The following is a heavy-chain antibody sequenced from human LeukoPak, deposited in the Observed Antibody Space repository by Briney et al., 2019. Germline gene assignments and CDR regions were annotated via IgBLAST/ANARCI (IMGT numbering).Heavy chain of an antibody. J-gene: IGHJ4*02. CDR1: GFTFGDYA. Sequence: PGESLRLSCTASGFTFGDYAMSWVRQAPGKGLEWVGFIRSKAYGGTTEYAASVKGRFTISRDDSKSIAYLQMNSLKAEDTAVYYCTREAGATIGYWGQGTLVTVSS. CDR2: IRSKAYGGTT. CDR3: TREAGATIGY. D-gene: IGHD1-26*01. V-gene: IGHV3-49*04.